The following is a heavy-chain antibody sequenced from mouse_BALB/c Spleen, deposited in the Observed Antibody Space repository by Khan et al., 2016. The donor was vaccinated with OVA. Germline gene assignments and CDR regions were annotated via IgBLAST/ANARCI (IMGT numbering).Heavy chain of an antibody. V-gene: IGHV9-3*02. CDR2: INTNTGEP. D-gene: IGHD1-1*01. CDR1: GYTFTNYG. J-gene: IGHJ3*01. Sequence: QVQLKESGPELKKPGETVKISCKASGYTFTNYGMNWVKQAPGKGLKWMGWINTNTGEPTYAEEFKGRFAFSLETSASTAYLQINNLKNEDTATYFCARGNYYGSNSWFGYWGQGTLVTVSA. CDR3: ARGNYYGSNSWFGY.